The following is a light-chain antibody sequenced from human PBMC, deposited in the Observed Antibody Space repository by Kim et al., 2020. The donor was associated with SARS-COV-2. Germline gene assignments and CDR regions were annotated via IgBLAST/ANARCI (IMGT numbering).Light chain of an antibody. CDR2: GKN. CDR1: SLRTNY. V-gene: IGLV3-19*01. J-gene: IGLJ1*01. Sequence: SSELPQDPAVSVALGQTVRIPCQGDSLRTNYATWYQQKTGQAPDLVIYGKNHRPSGIPDRFSGSSSGNTASLPITGARADDEADYYCHTRGSSANGVFG. CDR3: HTRGSSANGV.